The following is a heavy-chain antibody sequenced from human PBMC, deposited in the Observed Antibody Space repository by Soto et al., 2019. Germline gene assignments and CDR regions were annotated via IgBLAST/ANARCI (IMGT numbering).Heavy chain of an antibody. Sequence: QVTVKESGPVLVKPTETLTLTCTVSGFSLSNAGLGVSWIRQPPGKALEWLAHIFSNDEKSYSTSLKSRLPTSXDXXKSQVVLTMTNMDPVDTATYYCASTYSTSWYWFDPWGQGTLVTVSS. CDR2: IFSNDEK. CDR3: ASTYSTSWYWFDP. J-gene: IGHJ5*02. V-gene: IGHV2-26*04. CDR1: GFSLSNAGLG. D-gene: IGHD6-13*01.